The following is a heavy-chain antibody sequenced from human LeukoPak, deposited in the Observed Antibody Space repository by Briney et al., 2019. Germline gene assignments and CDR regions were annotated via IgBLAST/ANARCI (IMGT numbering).Heavy chain of an antibody. CDR1: VGSISSGNW. Sequence: PSENLSLTCAVSVGSISSGNWWTWVRQSPGKGLEWIGEIYHNGTHNYNPSLKSRVTISADTFKNHFSLKLTSVTAADTAVYYCATAPILRGEGGEHYKYGMDVWGQGTTVIVSS. V-gene: IGHV4-4*02. CDR3: ATAPILRGEGGEHYKYGMDV. D-gene: IGHD2-2*02. J-gene: IGHJ6*02. CDR2: IYHNGTH.